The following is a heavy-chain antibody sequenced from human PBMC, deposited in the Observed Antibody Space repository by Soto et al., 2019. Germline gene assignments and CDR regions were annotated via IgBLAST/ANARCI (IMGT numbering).Heavy chain of an antibody. J-gene: IGHJ4*02. D-gene: IGHD1-26*01. CDR3: ARRGSGSYYDY. Sequence: EVPLLESGGGLVQPGGSLRLSCAASGFTFSSYAMRWVRQAPGKGLEWVSAISGSGGSTYYADSVKGRFTISRDNSKNTLYLQMNSLRAEDTAVYYCARRGSGSYYDYWGQGTLVTVSS. V-gene: IGHV3-23*01. CDR2: ISGSGGST. CDR1: GFTFSSYA.